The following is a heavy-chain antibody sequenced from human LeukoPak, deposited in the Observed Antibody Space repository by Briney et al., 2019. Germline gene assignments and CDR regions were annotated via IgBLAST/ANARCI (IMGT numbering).Heavy chain of an antibody. Sequence: GGSLRLSCATSGFTFDDYGMSWVRQVPGKGLEWVSGISWNGGSTGYADSVKGRFTISRDNAKNSLYLQMNSLRAEDTALYYCARFSRGRWSYFDYWGQGARVTVSS. CDR3: ARFSRGRWSYFDY. J-gene: IGHJ4*02. CDR1: GFTFDDYG. CDR2: ISWNGGST. V-gene: IGHV3-20*04. D-gene: IGHD2-15*01.